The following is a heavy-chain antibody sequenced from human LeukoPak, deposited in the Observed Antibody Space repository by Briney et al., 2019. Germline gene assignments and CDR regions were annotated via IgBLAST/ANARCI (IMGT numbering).Heavy chain of an antibody. CDR3: ARVMYYYDSSGQTYYFDY. CDR2: ISSSGSTI. D-gene: IGHD3-22*01. CDR1: GFTFSDYY. J-gene: IGHJ4*02. Sequence: RGSLRLSCAASGFTFSDYYMSWIRQAPGKGLEWVSYISSSGSTIYYVDSVKGRFTISRDNAKNSLYLQMNSLRAEDPAVYYCARVMYYYDSSGQTYYFDYWGQGTLVTVSS. V-gene: IGHV3-11*04.